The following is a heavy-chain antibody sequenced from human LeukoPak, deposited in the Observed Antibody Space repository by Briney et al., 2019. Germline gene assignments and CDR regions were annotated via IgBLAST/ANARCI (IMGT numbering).Heavy chain of an antibody. D-gene: IGHD5-24*01. J-gene: IGHJ3*02. CDR2: IIDTGST. CDR3: ARHDKSVWWRDGYNGNAFDI. V-gene: IGHV4-34*12. CDR1: GGPFSGYY. Sequence: SETLSLSCAVYGGPFSGYYWTWIRQPPGKGLEWIGEIIDTGSTKHNSSLKSRVTISVDTSKNQFSLKLSSVTAADTAVYYCARHDKSVWWRDGYNGNAFDIWGQGTMVTVSS.